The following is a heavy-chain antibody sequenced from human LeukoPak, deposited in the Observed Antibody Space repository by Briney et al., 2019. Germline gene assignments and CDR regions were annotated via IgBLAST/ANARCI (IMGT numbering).Heavy chain of an antibody. CDR1: GFTFSSYW. D-gene: IGHD3-10*01. J-gene: IGHJ5*02. CDR2: IKQDGSEK. V-gene: IGHV3-7*01. CDR3: ARARAELLWFGELYRFDP. Sequence: PGGSLRLSCAASGFTFSSYWMSWVRQAPGKGLEWVANIKQDGSEKYYVDSVKGRFTISRDNAKNSLYLQMNSLTAEDTAVYYCARARAELLWFGELYRFDPWGQGTLVTVSS.